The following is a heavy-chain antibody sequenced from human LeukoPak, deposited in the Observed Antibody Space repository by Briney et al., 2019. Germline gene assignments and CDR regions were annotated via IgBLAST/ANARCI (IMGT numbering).Heavy chain of an antibody. J-gene: IGHJ6*03. D-gene: IGHD3-22*01. CDR2: IHTTGT. Sequence: SETLSLTRSVSGDSLNSATYLCTWIRQPAGKGLEWIGRIHTTGTNYNPSLKSRVTISVDTSRNQFSLNPSSVTAADTAVYYCARLQDYYDTTGSNYYYIDVWGQGTTVAVSS. CDR1: GDSLNSATYL. CDR3: ARLQDYYDTTGSNYYYIDV. V-gene: IGHV4-61*02.